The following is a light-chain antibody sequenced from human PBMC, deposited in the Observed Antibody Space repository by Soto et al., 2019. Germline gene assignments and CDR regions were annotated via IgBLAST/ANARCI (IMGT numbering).Light chain of an antibody. CDR2: KVD. CDR3: SSYTTVPSPQWV. V-gene: IGLV2-14*01. J-gene: IGLJ3*02. Sequence: QSALTQPASVSGSPGQSITIPCSGRSSDLGGLNYVSWYQQHPGKVPNLLLYKVDNRPSGISDRFSASRSGNTASLTISGLQAEDEAHYYCSSYTTVPSPQWVFAGGTQLTVL. CDR1: SSDLGGLNY.